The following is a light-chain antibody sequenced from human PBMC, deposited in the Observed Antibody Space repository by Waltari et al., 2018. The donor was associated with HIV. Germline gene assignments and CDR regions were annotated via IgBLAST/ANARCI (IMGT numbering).Light chain of an antibody. CDR2: GSS. J-gene: IGKJ3*01. V-gene: IGKV3-20*01. CDR1: RSVSSNS. Sequence: EIVLTQSPGTLSLSPGERATLSCRASRSVSSNSLDWYQQKPGQAPRLLIFGSSSRATGIPDRISGSGSGTHFTLTISRLEPEDFAVYYCQQYGSSPFTFGPGTTVEIK. CDR3: QQYGSSPFT.